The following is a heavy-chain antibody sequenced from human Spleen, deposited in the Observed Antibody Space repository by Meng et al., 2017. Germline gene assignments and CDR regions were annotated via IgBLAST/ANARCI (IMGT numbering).Heavy chain of an antibody. Sequence: HVLLQRWGVGLLKPSETLSPTCAVYGGSFSGSHWSWIRQPPGKGLEWIGEINQSGSTYYNPSLKSRATISVDTSKNQFSLKVTSVSAADTAVYYCVTRGAATITGYQNMDVWGHGTTVTVSS. CDR3: VTRGAATITGYQNMDV. V-gene: IGHV4-34*01. CDR1: GGSFSGSH. D-gene: IGHD5-12*01. CDR2: INQSGST. J-gene: IGHJ6*02.